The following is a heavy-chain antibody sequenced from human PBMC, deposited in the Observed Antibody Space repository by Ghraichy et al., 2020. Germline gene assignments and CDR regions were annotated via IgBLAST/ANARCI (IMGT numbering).Heavy chain of an antibody. D-gene: IGHD6-19*01. CDR2: IAYDGSNK. CDR3: AKSHSSGWYYFDY. CDR1: GFTFSSYG. V-gene: IGHV3-30*18. Sequence: GSLRLSCAASGFTFSSYGMHWVRQAPGKGLEWVAVIAYDGSNKYYADSVKGRFTISRDNSKNTLYLQMNSLRAEDTAVYYCAKSHSSGWYYFDYWGQGTLVTVSS. J-gene: IGHJ4*02.